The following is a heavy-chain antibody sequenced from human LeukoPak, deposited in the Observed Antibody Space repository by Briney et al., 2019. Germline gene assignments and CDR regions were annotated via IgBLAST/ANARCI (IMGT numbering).Heavy chain of an antibody. Sequence: GGSLRLSCAASGFTFSNYAMSWVRQAPGKGLEWVSPIGGTGGDAYYADSVKGRFTISRDNSKNTLYLQMNSLRAEDTAVYYCAKEKSFSNDYWGQGTLVTVSS. J-gene: IGHJ4*02. CDR2: IGGTGGDA. CDR1: GFTFSNYA. V-gene: IGHV3-23*01. CDR3: AKEKSFSNDY.